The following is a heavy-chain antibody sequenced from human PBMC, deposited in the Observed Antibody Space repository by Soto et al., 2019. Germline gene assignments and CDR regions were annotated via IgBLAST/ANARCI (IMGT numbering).Heavy chain of an antibody. CDR3: ARQQGYGWFDP. D-gene: IGHD5-18*01. V-gene: IGHV4-59*08. CDR1: GGSISDYY. J-gene: IGHJ5*02. CDR2: MFDTGNI. Sequence: LSLTCTVSGGSISDYYWSWIRQPPGKRLEWIGYMFDTGNINYNPSLRSRLTISVDTSKNQLSLKMTSVTAADTAVYYCARQQGYGWFDPWGQGTLVTVSS.